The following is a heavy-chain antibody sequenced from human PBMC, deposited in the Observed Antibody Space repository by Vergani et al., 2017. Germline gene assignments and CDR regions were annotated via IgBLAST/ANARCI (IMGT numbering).Heavy chain of an antibody. V-gene: IGHV4-59*01. CDR1: GGSMSGYY. CDR2: MYHSGST. D-gene: IGHD3-10*01. J-gene: IGHJ4*02. Sequence: QVRLQESGPGLVKPSETLSLTCSVSGGSMSGYYWSWIRQPPGKELEWIGYMYHSGSTNYNPSLETRVTISGDTSKNQFSLKLNSVTAADTAVYYCGRGAEFYGLGRRLFDLRGQGILVTVSS. CDR3: GRGAEFYGLGRRLFDL.